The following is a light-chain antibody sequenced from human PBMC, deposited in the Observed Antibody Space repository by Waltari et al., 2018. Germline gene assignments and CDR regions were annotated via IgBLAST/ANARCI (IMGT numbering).Light chain of an antibody. Sequence: DPAVSVAMGQTVRITCQGDSLRSYYASWYQQRPGQAPILVIYDKNNRPSGVPDRFSGSSSHNTGSLTITGAQAEDEASYYCHSRDASGVAGSFGGGTKLTVL. CDR1: SLRSYY. CDR2: DKN. CDR3: HSRDASGVAGS. J-gene: IGLJ2*01. V-gene: IGLV3-19*01.